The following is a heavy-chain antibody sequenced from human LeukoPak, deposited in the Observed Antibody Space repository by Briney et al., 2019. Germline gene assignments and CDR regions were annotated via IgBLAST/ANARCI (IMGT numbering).Heavy chain of an antibody. V-gene: IGHV3-21*04. CDR1: GFTFSSYS. Sequence: GGSLRLSCAASGFTFSSYSLNWVRQAPGMGLEWVSSISSSSHYIYYADSVKGRFTISRDNSKNTLFLQMNSLRAEDTAVYYCAKRRGLELLYYYYMDVWGKGTTVTVSS. D-gene: IGHD1-7*01. CDR3: AKRRGLELLYYYYMDV. J-gene: IGHJ6*03. CDR2: ISSSSHYI.